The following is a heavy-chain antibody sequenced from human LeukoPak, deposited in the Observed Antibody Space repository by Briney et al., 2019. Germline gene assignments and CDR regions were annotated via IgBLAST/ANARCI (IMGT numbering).Heavy chain of an antibody. V-gene: IGHV1-2*02. Sequence: ASVKVSCKSSGYTFTGYYMHWVRQAPGQGLEWMGWINPNSGGTNYAQKFQGRVTMTRDTSISTAYMELSRLRSDDTAVYYCAREETFRRAISVVYYYYYMDVWGKGTTVTVSS. D-gene: IGHD2-21*01. CDR3: AREETFRRAISVVYYYYYMDV. CDR1: GYTFTGYY. CDR2: INPNSGGT. J-gene: IGHJ6*03.